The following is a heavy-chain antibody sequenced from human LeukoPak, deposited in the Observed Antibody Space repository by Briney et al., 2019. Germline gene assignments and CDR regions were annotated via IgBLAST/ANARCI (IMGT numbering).Heavy chain of an antibody. CDR2: ISWNSGSI. V-gene: IGHV3-9*01. D-gene: IGHD3-3*02. CDR3: AKDIGIFGTGPFDY. J-gene: IGHJ4*02. CDR1: GFNFDDYA. Sequence: GGSLRLSCAASGFNFDDYAMHWVRQAPGKGLEWLSSISWNSGSIVYADSVKGRFTIPRDNAKNSLSLQMHSLRPEDTAFYYCAKDIGIFGTGPFDYWGQGTLVTVSS.